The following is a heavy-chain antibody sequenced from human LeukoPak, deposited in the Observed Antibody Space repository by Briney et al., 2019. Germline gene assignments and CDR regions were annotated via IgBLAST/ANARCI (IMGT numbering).Heavy chain of an antibody. V-gene: IGHV4-4*07. CDR1: GGSISSYY. Sequence: SETLSLTCTVSGGSISSYYWSWIRQPPGKGLERIGRIYTSGSTNYNPSLKSRVTMSVDTSKNQFSLKLSSVTAADTAVYYCARDGYNQFDYWGQGTLVTVSS. CDR3: ARDGYNQFDY. CDR2: IYTSGST. J-gene: IGHJ4*02. D-gene: IGHD5-24*01.